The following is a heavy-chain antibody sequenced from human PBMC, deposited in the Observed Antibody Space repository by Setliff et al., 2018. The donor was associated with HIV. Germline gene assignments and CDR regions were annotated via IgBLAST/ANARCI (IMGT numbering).Heavy chain of an antibody. V-gene: IGHV3-48*03. CDR2: ISTSGTTI. CDR3: AREAGKWPNNYYYYGMDV. J-gene: IGHJ6*02. D-gene: IGHD6-19*01. CDR1: GFTFNLHE. Sequence: PGGSLRLSCAASGFTFNLHEMNWVRQAPGKGLEWVSYISTSGTTIYYTDSVKGRFTISRDNAKNSLYLQMNSLRAEDTAVYYCAREAGKWPNNYYYYGMDVWGQGTTVTVSS.